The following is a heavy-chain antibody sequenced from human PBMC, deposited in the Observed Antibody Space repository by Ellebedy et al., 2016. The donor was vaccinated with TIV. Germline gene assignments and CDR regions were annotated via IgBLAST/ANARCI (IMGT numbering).Heavy chain of an antibody. Sequence: MPGGSLRLSCAASGFTVSSNYMTWVRQAPGKGLEWIGYISNTGNTNYNPSLKSRVSISLDTSRSQFSLSLTSVTAADTAVYFCARDRRGSYDFWGQGTLIAVSS. CDR3: ARDRRGSYDF. CDR1: GFTVSSNY. V-gene: IGHV4-59*02. D-gene: IGHD3-10*01. J-gene: IGHJ4*02. CDR2: ISNTGNT.